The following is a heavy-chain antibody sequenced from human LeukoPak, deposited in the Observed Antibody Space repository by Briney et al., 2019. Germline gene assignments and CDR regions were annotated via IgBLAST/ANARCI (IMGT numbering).Heavy chain of an antibody. CDR2: IDPSDSYT. CDR1: GYSFTSYW. V-gene: IGHV5-10-1*01. Sequence: GESLKISCKGSGYSFTSYWISWVRKIQGNCLGWMGMIDPSDSYTNYIPSFQGHVTISADKSISTAYLQWSSLKASDTAMYYCARWSDYGDYWGQGTLVTVSS. CDR3: ARWSDYGDY. J-gene: IGHJ4*02.